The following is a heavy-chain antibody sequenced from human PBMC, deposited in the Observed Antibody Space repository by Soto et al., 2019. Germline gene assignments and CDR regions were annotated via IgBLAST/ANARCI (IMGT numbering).Heavy chain of an antibody. CDR3: AKGVRSYYYYGMDV. Sequence: PGGPRRLSCPASGLTFSRYSRSWFRKAPGKGLEWVSGISGSGGSTYYADSVKGRFTISRDNSKNTMYLQMNSLRAEDTAVYYCAKGVRSYYYYGMDVWGQGTTVTV. CDR1: GLTFSRYS. V-gene: IGHV3-23*01. D-gene: IGHD3-22*01. J-gene: IGHJ6*02. CDR2: ISGSGGST.